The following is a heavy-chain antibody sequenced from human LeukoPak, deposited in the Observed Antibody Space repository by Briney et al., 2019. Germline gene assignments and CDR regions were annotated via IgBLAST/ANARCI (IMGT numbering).Heavy chain of an antibody. J-gene: IGHJ5*02. V-gene: IGHV4-39*07. CDR2: IYYSGNT. CDR1: GGSISSSNYY. Sequence: SETLSLTCTVSGGSISSSNYYRGWIRQPPGKGLEWIGVIYYSGNTYYTPSLKSRVTMSIDTSKNQFSLRLSSVTAADTALYYCARGLPKHDYGDYGGTWFDPWGQGTLVTVSS. CDR3: ARGLPKHDYGDYGGTWFDP. D-gene: IGHD4-17*01.